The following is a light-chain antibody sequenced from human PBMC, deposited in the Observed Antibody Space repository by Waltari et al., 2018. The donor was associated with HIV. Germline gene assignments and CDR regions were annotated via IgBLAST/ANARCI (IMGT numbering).Light chain of an antibody. J-gene: IGLJ2*01. V-gene: IGLV6-57*04. CDR1: SGSIASNY. CDR2: DDN. Sequence: NFMLTQPHSVSESPGKTVTISCTRSSGSIASNYVQWYQQRPGSAPTTLIYDDNQRPSGVPDRFSGSIDSSSNSASLTISGLKTEDEADYYCQSYDSSNVVFGGGTKLTVL. CDR3: QSYDSSNVV.